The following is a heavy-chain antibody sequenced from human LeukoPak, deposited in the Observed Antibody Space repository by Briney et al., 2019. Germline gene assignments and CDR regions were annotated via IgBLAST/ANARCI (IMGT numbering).Heavy chain of an antibody. Sequence: RGSLRLSCAAPGFTLTSYAMSWVRQAPGKGVGWVSAISGSGGSTYYADSVKGRFTLSTDNSKNTLYLQMNRLRAEYTAVYYSAKERDSYETPFDDWSQGTLVTV. D-gene: IGHD3-22*01. CDR3: AKERDSYETPFDD. CDR1: GFTLTSYA. CDR2: ISGSGGST. V-gene: IGHV3-23*01. J-gene: IGHJ4*02.